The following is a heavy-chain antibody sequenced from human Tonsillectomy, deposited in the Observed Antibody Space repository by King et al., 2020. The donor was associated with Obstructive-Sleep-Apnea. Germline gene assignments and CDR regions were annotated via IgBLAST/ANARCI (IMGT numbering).Heavy chain of an antibody. CDR3: AAATPGRQDV. Sequence: VQLQESGPGLVKPSGTLSLTCAVSGGSISSSNWWSWVRQPAGKGLEWIGEVYHSVRNNSTPSLRSRVTISVDMSRNQFSLKLSSVSAADTSVYYCAAATPGRQDVWGQGTTVTVPS. CDR2: VYHSVRN. V-gene: IGHV4-4*02. J-gene: IGHJ6*02. D-gene: IGHD6-13*01. CDR1: GGSISSSNW.